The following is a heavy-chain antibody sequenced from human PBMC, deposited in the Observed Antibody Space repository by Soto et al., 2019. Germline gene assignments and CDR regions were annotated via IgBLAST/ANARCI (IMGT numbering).Heavy chain of an antibody. V-gene: IGHV3-30*18. CDR2: ISYDGSNK. CDR3: AKDDLLDVGYFDY. Sequence: QVQLVESGGGVVQLGRSLRLSCAASGFTFSSYGMHWVRQAPGKGLEWVAVISYDGSNKYYADSVKGRFTISRDNSKNTLYLQMNSLRAEDTAVYYCAKDDLLDVGYFDYWGQGTLVTVSS. CDR1: GFTFSSYG. J-gene: IGHJ4*02. D-gene: IGHD3-3*01.